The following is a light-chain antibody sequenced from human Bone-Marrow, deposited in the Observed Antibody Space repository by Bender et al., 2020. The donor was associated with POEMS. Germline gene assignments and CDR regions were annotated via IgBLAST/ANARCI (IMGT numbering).Light chain of an antibody. V-gene: IGLV2-14*01. CDR2: DVT. CDR1: SSDVGGYNY. CDR3: QSYDNSLGGWV. J-gene: IGLJ3*02. Sequence: QSVLTQPASVSGSPGQSITISCSGTSSDVGGYNYVSWYQQHPGKAPKLMIYDVTKRPSGVSYRFSGSKSGTSASLAITGLQAEDEGDYYCQSYDNSLGGWVFGGGTKLTVL.